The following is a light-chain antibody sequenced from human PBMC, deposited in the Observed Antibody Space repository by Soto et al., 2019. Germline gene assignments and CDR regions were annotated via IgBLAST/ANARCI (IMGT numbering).Light chain of an antibody. CDR1: QSISNW. CDR2: KAS. CDR3: QQYNSS. J-gene: IGKJ3*01. V-gene: IGKV1-5*03. Sequence: DIQMTQSPSTLSASVGDRVTITCRASQSISNWLAWYQQKPGKAPKLLIYKASSLESVVPSRFSGSGSGTEFTLTISSLQPDDCATYYCQQYNSSFGPGTKVDIK.